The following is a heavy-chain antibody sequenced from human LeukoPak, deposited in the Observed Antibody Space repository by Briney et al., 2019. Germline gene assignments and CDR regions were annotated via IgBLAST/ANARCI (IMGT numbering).Heavy chain of an antibody. CDR2: ISAYNGNT. Sequence: ASVKVSCTASGYTFTSYGISWVRQAPGQGLEWMGWISAYNGNTNYAQKLQGRVTMTTDTSTSTAYMELRSLRSDDTAVYHCARVGYFDWLLPLGWFDPWGQGTLVTVSS. D-gene: IGHD3-9*01. CDR1: GYTFTSYG. CDR3: ARVGYFDWLLPLGWFDP. V-gene: IGHV1-18*01. J-gene: IGHJ5*02.